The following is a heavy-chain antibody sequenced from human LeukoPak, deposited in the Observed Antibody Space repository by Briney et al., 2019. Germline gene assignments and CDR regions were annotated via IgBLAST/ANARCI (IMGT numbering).Heavy chain of an antibody. Sequence: GGSLRLSCTASGLTFSNAWMTWVRQAPGKGLGWVGRIRSMSAGGTVDYAAPVQGRFTISRDDSKNTVYLHMNSLRTEDTAIYYCTKVGVYYYDAWGQGTLVTVSS. CDR3: TKVGVYYYDA. V-gene: IGHV3-15*01. CDR1: GLTFSNAW. CDR2: IRSMSAGGTV. J-gene: IGHJ4*02. D-gene: IGHD2-8*01.